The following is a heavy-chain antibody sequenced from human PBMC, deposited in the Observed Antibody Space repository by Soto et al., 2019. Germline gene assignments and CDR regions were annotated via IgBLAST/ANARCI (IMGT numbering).Heavy chain of an antibody. Sequence: GASVKVSCKASGGTFSSYAISWVRQAPGQGLEWMGGIIPIFGTANYAQKFQGRVTITADESTSTAYMELSSLRSEDTAVYYCARQYSSSFLLSFDYWGQGTLVTVSS. CDR2: IIPIFGTA. V-gene: IGHV1-69*13. D-gene: IGHD6-13*01. CDR3: ARQYSSSFLLSFDY. J-gene: IGHJ4*02. CDR1: GGTFSSYA.